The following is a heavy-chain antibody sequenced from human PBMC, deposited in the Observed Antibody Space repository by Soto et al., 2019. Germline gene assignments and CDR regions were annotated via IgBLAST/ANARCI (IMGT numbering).Heavy chain of an antibody. J-gene: IGHJ6*03. V-gene: IGHV4-34*01. Sequence: QVQLQQWGAGLLKPSETLSLTCAVYGGSFSGYQWSWIRQTPGKGLEWIGGINDSGDINYNPSLKSRATILVDSPTKQISLRLSSVTAADTAVYYCARGLILWFGELSRRGGYYYYMDVWGKGTTVTVSS. D-gene: IGHD3-10*01. CDR1: GGSFSGYQ. CDR3: ARGLILWFGELSRRGGYYYYMDV. CDR2: INDSGDI.